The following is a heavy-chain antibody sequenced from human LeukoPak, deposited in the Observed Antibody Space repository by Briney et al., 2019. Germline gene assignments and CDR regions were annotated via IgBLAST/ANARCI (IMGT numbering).Heavy chain of an antibody. CDR3: ARFLHSGTYRFDY. Sequence: SGPPLVEPTQTLTLTCAVSGLSLTTSEVGVGWIRQPPRKALEWLALVSWNDFKSFSPSLKSRLTITKDTSKDQVVLTMTNMDPVDTATYYCARFLHSGTYRFDYWGQGTLVTVSS. J-gene: IGHJ4*02. V-gene: IGHV2-5*01. CDR1: GLSLTTSEVG. CDR2: VSWNDFK. D-gene: IGHD1-26*01.